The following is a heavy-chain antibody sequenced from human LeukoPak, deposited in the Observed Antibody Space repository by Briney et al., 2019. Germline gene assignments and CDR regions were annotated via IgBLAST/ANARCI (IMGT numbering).Heavy chain of an antibody. CDR1: GGSISSYY. CDR2: IYYSGST. Sequence: SETLSLTCTVSGGSISSYYWSWIRQPPGKGLEWIGYIYYSGSTNYNPSLKSRVTISVDTSKNQFSLKLSSVTAADTAVYYCARAIWGSYSAAFDIWGQGTMVTVSS. V-gene: IGHV4-59*01. D-gene: IGHD1-26*01. CDR3: ARAIWGSYSAAFDI. J-gene: IGHJ3*02.